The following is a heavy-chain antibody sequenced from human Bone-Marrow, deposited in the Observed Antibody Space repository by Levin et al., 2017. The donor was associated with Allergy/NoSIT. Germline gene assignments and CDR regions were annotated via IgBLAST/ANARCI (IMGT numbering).Heavy chain of an antibody. D-gene: IGHD2-2*01. J-gene: IGHJ1*01. V-gene: IGHV3-15*01. Sequence: PGGSLRLSCVASGFTFSNAWMSWVRQAPGKGLEWVGRFKSKEDGGTTDYAAPVKGRFTISRDDSKKTLYLQMNSLKTEDTAVYYCVTWDTVVLRDLQHWGQGTLVTVSS. CDR3: VTWDTVVLRDLQH. CDR2: FKSKEDGGTT. CDR1: GFTFSNAW.